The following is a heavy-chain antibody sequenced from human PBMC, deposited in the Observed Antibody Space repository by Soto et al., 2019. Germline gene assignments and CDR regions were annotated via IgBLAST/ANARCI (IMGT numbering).Heavy chain of an antibody. J-gene: IGHJ5*02. CDR1: GYTFTTFG. Sequence: ASVKVSCKASGYTFTTFGISWVRQAPGQGLEWVGWISANNGNTKYSQKFQGRVSLTTETSASTAYMELRSLRSEDTAIYYCARDTSDYDSNWFDPWGQGTQVTVSS. CDR2: ISANNGNT. V-gene: IGHV1-18*01. CDR3: ARDTSDYDSNWFDP. D-gene: IGHD5-12*01.